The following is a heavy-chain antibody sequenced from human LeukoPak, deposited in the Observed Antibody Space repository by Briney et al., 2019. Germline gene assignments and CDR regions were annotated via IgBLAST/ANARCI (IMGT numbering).Heavy chain of an antibody. CDR2: ISWNSGSI. V-gene: IGHV3-20*04. CDR1: GFTFSSYA. CDR3: ARGALAAAGSEYFQH. Sequence: GGSLRLSCAASGFTFSSYAMSWVRQAPGKGLEWVSGISWNSGSIGYADSVKGRFTISRDNAKNSLYLQMNSLRAEDTALYYCARGALAAAGSEYFQHWGQGTLVTVSS. D-gene: IGHD6-13*01. J-gene: IGHJ1*01.